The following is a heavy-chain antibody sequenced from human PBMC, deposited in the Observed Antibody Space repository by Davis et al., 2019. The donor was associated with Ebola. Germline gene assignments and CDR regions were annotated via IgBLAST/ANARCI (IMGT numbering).Heavy chain of an antibody. CDR3: ARDLRVRVLTYYYYYGMDV. D-gene: IGHD3-10*01. Sequence: GESLKISCAASGFTFTNYAMNWVRQAPGKGLEWVSSISGRGSSTYYADSVKGRFTISRDNSKNTLSLQMNSLRAEDTAVYYCARDLRVRVLTYYYYYGMDVWGQGTTVTVSS. J-gene: IGHJ6*02. CDR1: GFTFTNYA. CDR2: ISGRGSST. V-gene: IGHV3-23*01.